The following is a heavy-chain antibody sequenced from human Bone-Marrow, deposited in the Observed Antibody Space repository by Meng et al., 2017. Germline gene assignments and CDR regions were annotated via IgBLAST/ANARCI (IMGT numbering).Heavy chain of an antibody. Sequence: VRLVESGGGVVQPGRSLRLSCAASGFTFSSSGMHWVRQAPGKGLEWLTVISNDGSIKYYADSVKGRFTISRDNSKNTLYLQMNSLRVEDTAVYYCARAAGNSVGDYWGQGTLVTVSS. CDR2: ISNDGSIK. CDR1: GFTFSSSG. CDR3: ARAAGNSVGDY. J-gene: IGHJ4*02. V-gene: IGHV3-30*03. D-gene: IGHD1-26*01.